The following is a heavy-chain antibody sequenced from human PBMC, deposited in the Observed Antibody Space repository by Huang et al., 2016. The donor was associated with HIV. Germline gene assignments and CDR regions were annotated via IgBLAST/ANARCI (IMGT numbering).Heavy chain of an antibody. CDR1: GGSISSSSYY. J-gene: IGHJ5*02. D-gene: IGHD6-13*01. CDR3: AAHGRIVGIPAAPLRFDP. V-gene: IGHV4-39*01. CDR2: IYNSGTT. Sequence: QLQLQESGPGLVKPSETLSLTCTVSGGSISSSSYYWGWIRQPPGKGVEWIGRIYNSGTTYYNPSLKSRVTISVDTSRTQFSLKLSSVTAADTAVYYCAAHGRIVGIPAAPLRFDPWGQGTLVTVSS.